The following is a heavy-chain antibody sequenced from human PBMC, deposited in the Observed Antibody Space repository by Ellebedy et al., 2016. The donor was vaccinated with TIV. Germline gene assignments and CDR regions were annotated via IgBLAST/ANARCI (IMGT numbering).Heavy chain of an antibody. CDR1: GYTFSSYG. CDR3: ARDGYFDY. D-gene: IGHD2-2*03. J-gene: IGHJ4*02. CDR2: ISAHNGNT. V-gene: IGHV1-18*01. Sequence: AASVKVSCKASGYTFSSYGIGWVRQAPGQGLEWMGWISAHNGNTNYAQKLQGRVNLTTDTSTGTAYMELRSLGSDDTAVYYCARDGYFDYWGQGTLVTVSS.